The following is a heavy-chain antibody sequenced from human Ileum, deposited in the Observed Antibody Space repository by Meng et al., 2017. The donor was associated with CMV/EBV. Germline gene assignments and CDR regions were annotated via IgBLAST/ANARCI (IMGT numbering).Heavy chain of an antibody. V-gene: IGHV4-30-4*08. D-gene: IGHD2-15*01. CDR3: VRQVVAASFDY. Sequence: QVQLQQPGPGLVKPSPTLSPTCTVSGGSITSGNYYWSWIRQPPGRGLEWIGYIYYSGSPYYKPSLKSRVTISLDTSKNQFSLNLRSVTATDSAVYYCVRQVVAASFDYWGQGALVTVSS. CDR1: GGSITSGNYY. J-gene: IGHJ4*02. CDR2: IYYSGSP.